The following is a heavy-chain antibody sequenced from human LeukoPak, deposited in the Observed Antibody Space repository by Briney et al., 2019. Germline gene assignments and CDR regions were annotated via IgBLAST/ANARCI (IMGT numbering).Heavy chain of an antibody. Sequence: GGSLRLSCAASGFTVSSNYMSWVRQAPGKGLEWVSVIYSGGSTYYADSVKGRFTISRDNSKNTLYLQMNSLRAEDTAVYYCARGYCSSTSCYDVWRPLGCWGQGILVTVAS. J-gene: IGHJ4*02. CDR1: GFTVSSNY. V-gene: IGHV3-53*01. CDR2: IYSGGST. CDR3: ARGYCSSTSCYDVWRPLGC. D-gene: IGHD2-2*01.